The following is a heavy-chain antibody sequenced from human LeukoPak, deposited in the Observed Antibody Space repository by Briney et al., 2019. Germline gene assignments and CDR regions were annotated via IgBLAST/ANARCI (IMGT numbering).Heavy chain of an antibody. Sequence: GGSLRLSCAASGFTFSSYGMHWVRQAPGKGLEWVAVISYDGSNKYYADSVKGRFTISRDNSKNTLYLQMNSLRAKDTAVYYCAKDPDGDWGQGTLVTVSS. V-gene: IGHV3-30*18. CDR1: GFTFSSYG. CDR3: AKDPDGD. J-gene: IGHJ4*02. D-gene: IGHD4-17*01. CDR2: ISYDGSNK.